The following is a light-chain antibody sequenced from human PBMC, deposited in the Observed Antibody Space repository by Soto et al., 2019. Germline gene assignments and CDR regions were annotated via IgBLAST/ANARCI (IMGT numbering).Light chain of an antibody. V-gene: IGKV1-5*01. CDR3: QQYNSFFPT. CDR1: QTISSW. Sequence: RMKKSVSAVSGTKGERVTXXCLASQTISSWLAWYQQKPGKAPKLLIFNASSFQSGVPSRFSGSGSGTEFTLTISSLQPDDFATYYCQQYNSFFPTVGQGTKVDTK. J-gene: IGKJ1*01. CDR2: NAS.